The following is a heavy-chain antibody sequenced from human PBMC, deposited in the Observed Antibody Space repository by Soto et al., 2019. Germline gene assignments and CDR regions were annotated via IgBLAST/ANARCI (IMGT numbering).Heavy chain of an antibody. CDR2: IDPSDSYT. CDR1: GYSFTSYW. CDR3: ARRNIAAADTIYYYGMDV. D-gene: IGHD6-13*01. J-gene: IGHJ6*02. Sequence: GESLKISCKGSGYSFTSYWISWVRQMPGKGLEWMGRIDPSDSYTNYSPSFQGHVTISADKSISTAYLQWSSLKASDTAMYYCARRNIAAADTIYYYGMDVWGQGTTVTVSS. V-gene: IGHV5-10-1*01.